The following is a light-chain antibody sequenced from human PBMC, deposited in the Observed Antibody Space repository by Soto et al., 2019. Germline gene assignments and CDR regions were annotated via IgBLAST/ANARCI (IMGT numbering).Light chain of an antibody. CDR3: QQFNGYPHT. J-gene: IGKJ5*01. CDR2: SAS. Sequence: AIQLTQSPSSLSTSVGDRVTITCRASQGISSALAWFQQKPGKAPKLLIYSASSLESGVPSRFSGSGSGTEFSLTIGSLQPEDFATYFCQQFNGYPHTFGQGTRLEIK. CDR1: QGISSA. V-gene: IGKV1-13*02.